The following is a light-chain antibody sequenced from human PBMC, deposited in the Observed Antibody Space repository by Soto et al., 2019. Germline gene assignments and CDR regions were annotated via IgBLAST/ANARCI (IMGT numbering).Light chain of an antibody. CDR2: GAS. CDR1: QSVSSSY. CDR3: QQYGSSWT. V-gene: IGKV3-20*01. J-gene: IGKJ1*01. Sequence: WTQASVTLSLSPGERTTLSCRASQSVSSSYLAWYQQKPGQAPRLLIYGASSRATGIPDRFSGSGSGTDFTLTISRLEPEDFAVYYCQQYGSSWTFGQGTKVDIK.